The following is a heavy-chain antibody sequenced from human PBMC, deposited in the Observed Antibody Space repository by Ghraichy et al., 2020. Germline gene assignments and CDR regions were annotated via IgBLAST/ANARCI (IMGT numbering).Heavy chain of an antibody. CDR3: ARHGSGYENWFDP. CDR1: GGSFSGYY. D-gene: IGHD5-12*01. Sequence: SETLSLTCAVYGGSFSGYYWSWIRQSPGKGLEWIGEINHSGSTNYNSSLKSRVTISVDTSKNQFSLKLRSVTAADTAVYYCARHGSGYENWFDPWGQGTLVTVSS. CDR2: INHSGST. V-gene: IGHV4-34*01. J-gene: IGHJ5*02.